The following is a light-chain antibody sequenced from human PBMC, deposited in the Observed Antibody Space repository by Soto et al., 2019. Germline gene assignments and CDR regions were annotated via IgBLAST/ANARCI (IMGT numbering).Light chain of an antibody. Sequence: QSALTQPASVSGSPGQSITISCAGTSSDIGAYNYVSWYQHLPGKAPKLIIYDVVTRPSGISTRFSASKSGNTASLTISGLQAEDEADYYCSSYLTRNTEVFGTGTKLTVL. V-gene: IGLV2-14*03. CDR3: SSYLTRNTEV. CDR1: SSDIGAYNY. J-gene: IGLJ1*01. CDR2: DVV.